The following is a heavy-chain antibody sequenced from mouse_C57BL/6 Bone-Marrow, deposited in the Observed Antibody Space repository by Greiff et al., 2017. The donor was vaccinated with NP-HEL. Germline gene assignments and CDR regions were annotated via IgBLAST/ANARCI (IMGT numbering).Heavy chain of an antibody. V-gene: IGHV5-12*01. CDR3: ARHGYYGSYAMDY. J-gene: IGHJ4*01. CDR1: GFTFSDYY. Sequence: EVMLVESGGGLVQPGGSLKLSCAASGFTFSDYYMYWVRQTPEKRLEWVAYISNGGGSTYYPDTVKGRVTISRDNAKNTLYLQMSRLKSEDTAMYYCARHGYYGSYAMDYWGQGTSVTVSS. D-gene: IGHD1-1*01. CDR2: ISNGGGST.